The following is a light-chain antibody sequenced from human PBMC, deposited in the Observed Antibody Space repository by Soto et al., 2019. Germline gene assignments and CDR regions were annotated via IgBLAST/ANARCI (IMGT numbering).Light chain of an antibody. V-gene: IGKV1-33*01. Sequence: DIQMTQSPSSLSASVGDRVTITCQASHDISNYLNWYQQKPGKAPKLLIYAASNLETGVPSRFSGSGSGTDFTFTISSLQPEDIATYFCQQYVTLPITFGQGTRLEIK. CDR3: QQYVTLPIT. CDR1: HDISNY. CDR2: AAS. J-gene: IGKJ5*01.